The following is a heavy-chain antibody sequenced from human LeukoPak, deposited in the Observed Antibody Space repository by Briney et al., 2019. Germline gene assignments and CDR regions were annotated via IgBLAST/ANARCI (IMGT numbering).Heavy chain of an antibody. CDR1: GGSFSGYY. J-gene: IGHJ6*02. Sequence: PSETLSLTCAVYGGSFSGYYWSWIRQPPGKGLEWIGEINHSGSTNYNPSLKSRVTISVDTSKNQFSLQLRSVTAADTGVYYCAREDPQTTVPEGMDVWGQGTTVTVSS. CDR3: AREDPQTTVPEGMDV. V-gene: IGHV4-34*01. D-gene: IGHD4-17*01. CDR2: INHSGST.